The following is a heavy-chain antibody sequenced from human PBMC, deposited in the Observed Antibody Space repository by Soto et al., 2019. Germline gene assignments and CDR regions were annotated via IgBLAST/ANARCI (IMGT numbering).Heavy chain of an antibody. D-gene: IGHD2-15*01. Sequence: SETLSLTCTVSGGSISTYYWSWIRQPPGKGLEWIGYIYYDGSTSYNPSLRSRVTISVDTSKNQFSLTLTSVTAADTAVYYCARQCRGVTCHWFVPWGQGTLVTVSS. V-gene: IGHV4-59*08. CDR2: IYYDGST. CDR1: GGSISTYY. CDR3: ARQCRGVTCHWFVP. J-gene: IGHJ5*02.